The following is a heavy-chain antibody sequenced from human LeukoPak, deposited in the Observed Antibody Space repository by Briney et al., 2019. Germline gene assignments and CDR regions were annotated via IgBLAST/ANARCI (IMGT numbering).Heavy chain of an antibody. D-gene: IGHD6-19*01. V-gene: IGHV3-21*04. CDR2: ITSSSNYI. CDR1: GFTFTSYR. Sequence: GGSLRLSCAASGFTFTSYRMSWVRQAPGKGLEWVSSITSSSNYIYYTDSVKGRFTISRDNAKNSVYLQMNSLRAEDTAVYYCARDRPDSSGWFRGYYWGQGTLVTVSS. J-gene: IGHJ4*02. CDR3: ARDRPDSSGWFRGYY.